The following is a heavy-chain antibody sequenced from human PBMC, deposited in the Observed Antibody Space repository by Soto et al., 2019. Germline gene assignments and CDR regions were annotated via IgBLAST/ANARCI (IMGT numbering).Heavy chain of an antibody. J-gene: IGHJ4*02. CDR2: IIPILGIA. V-gene: IGHV1-69*02. Sequence: QVQLVQSGAEVKKPGSSVKVSCKASGGTFSSYTISWVRQAPGQGLEWMGRIIPILGIANYAQKVQGRVTITADKSTSTAYLELSSLRSEDTAVYYCASRSGKWVYYLDFWGQGTLVTVSS. D-gene: IGHD3-3*01. CDR3: ASRSGKWVYYLDF. CDR1: GGTFSSYT.